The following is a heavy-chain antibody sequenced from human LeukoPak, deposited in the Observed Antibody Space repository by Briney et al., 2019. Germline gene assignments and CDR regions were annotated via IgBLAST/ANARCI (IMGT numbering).Heavy chain of an antibody. D-gene: IGHD2-15*01. CDR2: INHSGST. V-gene: IGHV4-34*01. CDR1: GGSFSGYY. Sequence: PSETLSLTCAVYGGSFSGYYWSWIRQPPGKGLEWIGEINHSGSTNYNPSLKSRVTISVDTSKNQFSLKLSSVTAADTAVYYCARGGYCSGGSCYLGFDYWGQGTLVTVSS. CDR3: ARGGYCSGGSCYLGFDY. J-gene: IGHJ4*02.